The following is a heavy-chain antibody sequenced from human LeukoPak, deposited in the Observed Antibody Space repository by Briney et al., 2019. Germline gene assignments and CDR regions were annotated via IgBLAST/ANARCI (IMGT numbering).Heavy chain of an antibody. V-gene: IGHV4-31*03. CDR3: AREYYDILTGYWGAFDI. Sequence: SETLSLTCTVSGGSISSGGYYWSWIRQHPGKGLEWIGYIYYSGSTYYNPSLKSRVTRSVDTSKNQFSLKLSSVTAADTVVYYCAREYYDILTGYWGAFDIWGQGTMVTVSS. CDR2: IYYSGST. J-gene: IGHJ3*02. CDR1: GGSISSGGYY. D-gene: IGHD3-9*01.